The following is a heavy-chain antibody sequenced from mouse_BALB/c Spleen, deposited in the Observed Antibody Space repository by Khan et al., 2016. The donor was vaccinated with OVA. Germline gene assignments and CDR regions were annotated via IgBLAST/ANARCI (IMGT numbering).Heavy chain of an antibody. CDR1: GYTFTSYT. D-gene: IGHD2-5*01. Sequence: QVQLKQSGAELAKPGASVKMSCKTSGYTFTSYTMHWIKKRPGQGLEWIGYINPGNGYTNYNQNFKDKATLTTDKSSSTAYMQLRSLTSDESAVXSCEGYAVYDSNDGWFGYWGQGTLVTVSA. CDR3: EGYAVYDSNDGWFGY. CDR2: INPGNGYT. J-gene: IGHJ3*01. V-gene: IGHV1-4*01.